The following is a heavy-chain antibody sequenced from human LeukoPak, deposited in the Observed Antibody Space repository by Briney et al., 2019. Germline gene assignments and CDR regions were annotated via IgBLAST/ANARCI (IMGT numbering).Heavy chain of an antibody. V-gene: IGHV3-23*01. Sequence: GGSLRLSCAASGFSFDDYGMSWVRQAPGKGLERVSGISGSGGSTYYADSVKGRFTISRDNSKNTLYLQMNSLRAEDTAVYYCARARSSWYYFDYWGQGTLVTVSS. CDR3: ARARSSWYYFDY. CDR2: ISGSGGST. D-gene: IGHD6-13*01. J-gene: IGHJ4*02. CDR1: GFSFDDYG.